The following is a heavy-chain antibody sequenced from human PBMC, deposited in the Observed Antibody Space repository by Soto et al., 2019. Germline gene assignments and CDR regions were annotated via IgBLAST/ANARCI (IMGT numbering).Heavy chain of an antibody. CDR3: ARLRYSSSWPTHYMDV. V-gene: IGHV4-39*01. CDR1: GCSISSSSYY. J-gene: IGHJ6*03. Sequence: PSETLSLTCTFSGCSISSSSYYWGWIRQPPGKGLEWIGSIYYSGSTYYNPSLKSRVTISVDTSKNQFSLKLSSVTAADTAVYYCARLRYSSSWPTHYMDVWGKGTTVTVSS. D-gene: IGHD6-13*01. CDR2: IYYSGST.